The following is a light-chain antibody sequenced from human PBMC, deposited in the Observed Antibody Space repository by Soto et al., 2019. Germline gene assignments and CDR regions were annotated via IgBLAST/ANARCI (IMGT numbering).Light chain of an antibody. V-gene: IGLV1-44*01. CDR2: SNN. CDR3: AAWDDSLNGYV. J-gene: IGLJ1*01. Sequence: QSVLTQPPSASGTPGQRVTMSCSGSSSNIGSNTVNWYQQLPGTAPKLLIYSNNKRPSGVPDRFSGSKSDTSASLAISGLQSEDEAEYYCAAWDDSLNGYVFGTGTKLTVL. CDR1: SSNIGSNT.